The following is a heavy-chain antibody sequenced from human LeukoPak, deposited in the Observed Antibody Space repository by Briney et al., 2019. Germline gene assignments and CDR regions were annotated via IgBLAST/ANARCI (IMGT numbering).Heavy chain of an antibody. CDR1: GFSITNNW. J-gene: IGHJ4*02. Sequence: PGGSLRLSCVVSGFSITNNWMYWVRQAPGRGLVWVSRIKNDESSAAYADSVKGRFIISRDNAKNTVYLQMNSLSVEDTAVYYCITVFKGSSLQDYWGQGTLVTVSS. V-gene: IGHV3-74*03. CDR3: ITVFKGSSLQDY. CDR2: IKNDESSA. D-gene: IGHD1-26*01.